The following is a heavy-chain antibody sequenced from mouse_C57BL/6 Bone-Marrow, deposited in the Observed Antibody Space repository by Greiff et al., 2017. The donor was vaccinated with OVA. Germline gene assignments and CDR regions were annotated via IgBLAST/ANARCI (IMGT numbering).Heavy chain of an antibody. V-gene: IGHV1-82*01. J-gene: IGHJ2*01. CDR2: IYPGDGDT. CDR1: GYAFSSSW. D-gene: IGHD1-1*01. CDR3: ARVTTVGVYYFDY. Sequence: QVQLKQSGPELVKPGASVKISCKASGYAFSSSWMNWVKQRPGKGLEWIGRIYPGDGDTNYNGKFKGKATLTADKSSSTAYMQLSSLTSEDSAVYFCARVTTVGVYYFDYWGQGTTLTVSS.